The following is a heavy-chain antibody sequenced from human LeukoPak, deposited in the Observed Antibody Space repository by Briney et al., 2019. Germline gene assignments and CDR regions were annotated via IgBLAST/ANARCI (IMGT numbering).Heavy chain of an antibody. V-gene: IGHV3-11*06. CDR1: GFTFSDYY. CDR2: ISSSSSYT. J-gene: IGHJ4*02. D-gene: IGHD6-19*01. CDR3: AVAVAGSYFDY. Sequence: GGSLRLSCAASGFTFSDYYMSWIRQAPGKGLEWVSYISSSSSYTNYADSVKGRFTISRDNAKNSLCLQMNSLRAEDTAVYYCAVAVAGSYFDYWGQGTLVTVSS.